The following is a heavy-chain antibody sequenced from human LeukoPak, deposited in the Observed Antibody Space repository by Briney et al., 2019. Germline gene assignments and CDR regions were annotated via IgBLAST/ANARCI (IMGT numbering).Heavy chain of an antibody. Sequence: PSETLSLTCAVYGGSFSGYYWSWIRQPPGKGLEWIGEINHSESTNYNPSLKSRVTISVDTSKNQFSLKLSSVTAADTAVYYCARVVLGGATTEMYYFDYWGQGTLVTVSS. J-gene: IGHJ4*02. CDR3: ARVVLGGATTEMYYFDY. CDR2: INHSEST. D-gene: IGHD1-26*01. V-gene: IGHV4-34*01. CDR1: GGSFSGYY.